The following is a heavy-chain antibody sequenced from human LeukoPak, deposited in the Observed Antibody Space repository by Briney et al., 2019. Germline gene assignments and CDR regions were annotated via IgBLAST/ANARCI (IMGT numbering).Heavy chain of an antibody. J-gene: IGHJ6*03. V-gene: IGHV3-23*01. CDR3: AKAFGNKYYYYYYMDV. CDR1: GFTFSSYA. CDR2: ISGSGGST. D-gene: IGHD3-3*01. Sequence: GGSLRLSCAASGFTFSSYAMSWVRQAPGKGLEWVSAISGSGGSTYYADSVKGRFAISRDNSKNTLYLQMNSLRAEDTAVYYCAKAFGNKYYYYYYMDVWGKGTTVTVSS.